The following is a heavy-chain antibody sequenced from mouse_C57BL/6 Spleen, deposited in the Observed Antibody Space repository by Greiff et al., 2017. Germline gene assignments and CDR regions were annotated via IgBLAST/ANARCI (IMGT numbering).Heavy chain of an antibody. CDR2: IDPEDGDT. CDR1: GFNITDYY. D-gene: IGHD2-3*01. Sequence: VQLQQSGAELVRPGASVKLSCTASGFNITDYYMHWVKQRPEQGLEWIGRIDPEDGDTEYAPKFQGKATMTADTSTNTAYLQLSSLTSEDTAVYYCTTVGGWLPFDDWGQGTTLTVSS. CDR3: TTVGGWLPFDD. V-gene: IGHV14-1*01. J-gene: IGHJ2*01.